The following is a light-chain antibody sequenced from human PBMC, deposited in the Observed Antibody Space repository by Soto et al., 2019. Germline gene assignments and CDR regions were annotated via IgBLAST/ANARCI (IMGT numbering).Light chain of an antibody. V-gene: IGLV2-23*03. CDR2: EGS. J-gene: IGLJ1*01. CDR3: CSYAGSSTFALGV. Sequence: QSALTQPASVSGSPGQSITISCTGTSSDVGSYNLVSWYQQHPGKAPKLMIYEGSKRPSGVSNRFSGSKSGNTASLTISGLQAEDEADYYCCSYAGSSTFALGVFGTGTKLTVL. CDR1: SSDVGSYNL.